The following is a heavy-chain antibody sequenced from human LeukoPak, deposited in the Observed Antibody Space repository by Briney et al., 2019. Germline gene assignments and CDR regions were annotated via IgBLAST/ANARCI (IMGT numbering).Heavy chain of an antibody. CDR1: GYTFTSYG. CDR2: ISAYNGNT. J-gene: IGHJ6*02. CDR3: AREGGYSYGLYGDYYGMDV. D-gene: IGHD5-18*01. V-gene: IGHV1-18*01. Sequence: ASVKVSCKASGYTFTSYGISWVRQAPGPGLEWVGWISAYNGNTNYAQKLPGRVTMTTHTSTSTAYMELRSLRSDDTAVYYCAREGGYSYGLYGDYYGMDVWGQGTTVTVSS.